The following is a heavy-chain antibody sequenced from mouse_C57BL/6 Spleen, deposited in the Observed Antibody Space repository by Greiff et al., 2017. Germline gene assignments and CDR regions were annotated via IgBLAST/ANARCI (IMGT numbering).Heavy chain of an antibody. D-gene: IGHD4-1*01. J-gene: IGHJ2*01. CDR2: ISYDGSN. Sequence: EVKLQESGPGLVKPSQSLSLTCSVTGYSITSGYYWNWIRQFPGNKLEWMGYISYDGSNNYNPSLKNRISITRDTSKNQFFLKLNSVTTEDTATYYCAKNWDGNLDYWGQGTTLTVSS. CDR1: GYSITSGYY. V-gene: IGHV3-6*01. CDR3: AKNWDGNLDY.